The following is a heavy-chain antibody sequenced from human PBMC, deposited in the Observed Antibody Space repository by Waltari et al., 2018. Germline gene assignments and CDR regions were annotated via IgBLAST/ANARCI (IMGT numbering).Heavy chain of an antibody. Sequence: QVQRQESGPGLVQPSETLSLTCTVARGSVNPDRYFWNWIRQSAGRTLEWIGRIYSTGDTIYNPSLNSRVTISMDSSQNQVSLNLTSVTTADTAVYYCARLGRSLHRGGLDSWGQGVRVTVSS. D-gene: IGHD3-10*01. CDR2: IYSTGDT. J-gene: IGHJ4*02. V-gene: IGHV4-61*02. CDR1: RGSVNPDRYF. CDR3: ARLGRSLHRGGLDS.